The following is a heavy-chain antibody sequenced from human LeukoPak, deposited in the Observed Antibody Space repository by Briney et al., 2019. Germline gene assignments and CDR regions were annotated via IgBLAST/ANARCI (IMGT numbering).Heavy chain of an antibody. CDR2: IYYSGST. CDR3: ARGGAVAGLIDY. CDR1: GGSISSSSYY. Sequence: PSETLSLTCTVSGGSISSSSYYWGWIRQPPGKGLEWIGSIYYSGSTYYNPSLKSRVTISVDTSKNQFSLKLSSVTAADTAVYYCARGGAVAGLIDYWGQGTLVTVSS. J-gene: IGHJ4*02. V-gene: IGHV4-39*07. D-gene: IGHD6-19*01.